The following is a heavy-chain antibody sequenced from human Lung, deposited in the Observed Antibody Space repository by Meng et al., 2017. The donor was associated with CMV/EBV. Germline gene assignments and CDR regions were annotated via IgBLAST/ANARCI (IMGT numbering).Heavy chain of an antibody. Sequence: GEXXKISCADSTLTFRSYWMSWVRQAPGNGLEWVANIKQDGSEKFYADSVKGRFTISRDNAQKSLYLEMSNLRVEDTAVYYCAKDGGARGHKAYWGQGTLVTSSS. J-gene: IGHJ4*02. CDR1: TLTFRSYW. D-gene: IGHD3-16*01. V-gene: IGHV3-7*04. CDR3: AKDGGARGHKAY. CDR2: IKQDGSEK.